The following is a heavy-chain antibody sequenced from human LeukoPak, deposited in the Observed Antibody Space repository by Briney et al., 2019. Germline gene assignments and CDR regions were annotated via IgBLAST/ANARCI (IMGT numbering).Heavy chain of an antibody. V-gene: IGHV3-48*01. D-gene: IGHD2-2*01. J-gene: IGHJ5*02. Sequence: GGSLRLSCAASGFTFSSYSMNWVRQAPGKGLEWVSYISNSGTAIYYADSVKGRFTISRDNSKNTLYLQMNSLRAEDTAVYYCASQNLGSTEEWFDPWGQGTLVTVSS. CDR3: ASQNLGSTEEWFDP. CDR1: GFTFSSYS. CDR2: ISNSGTAI.